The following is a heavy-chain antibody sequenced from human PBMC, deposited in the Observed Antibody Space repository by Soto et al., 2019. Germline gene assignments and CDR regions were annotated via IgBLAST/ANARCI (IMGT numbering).Heavy chain of an antibody. CDR1: GFTFSSYA. V-gene: IGHV3-23*01. D-gene: IGHD3-9*01. CDR2: ISDSGGRT. J-gene: IGHJ4*02. CDR3: AKDSGTGYYFFDY. Sequence: EVQLLESGGGLVQPGGSLRLSCAASGFTFSSYAMSWVRQAPGKGLEWVSGISDSGGRTYHVDSVKGRFTISRDNSKNTLYLQMNSLRAEDTAIYYCAKDSGTGYYFFDYWGQGTLVTVSS.